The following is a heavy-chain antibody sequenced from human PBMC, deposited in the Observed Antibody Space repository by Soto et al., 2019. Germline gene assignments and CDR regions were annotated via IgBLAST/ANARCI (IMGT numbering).Heavy chain of an antibody. CDR1: GFAFSKYG. CDR2: IWHNGDNK. Sequence: QVQLVESGGGVVQPGRSLRLSCAASGFAFSKYGMHWVRQAPGKGLEWVAGIWHNGDNKFYGDSVKGRFTISRDNSKKTLYLQMSSLRTEDTAVYYCARDDCSTTSCFGYWGQGTLLTVSS. J-gene: IGHJ4*02. D-gene: IGHD2-2*01. CDR3: ARDDCSTTSCFGY. V-gene: IGHV3-33*01.